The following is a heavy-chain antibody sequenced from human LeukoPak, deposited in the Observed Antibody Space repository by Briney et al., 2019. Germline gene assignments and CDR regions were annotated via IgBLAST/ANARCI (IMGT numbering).Heavy chain of an antibody. D-gene: IGHD6-19*01. CDR3: AREGRSSGWRYWFDP. Sequence: PGRSLRLSCAASGFIFSSYAMHWVRQAPGKGLEWVAVISYDGSNKYYADSVKGRFTISRDNSKNTLYLQMNSLRAEDTAVYYCAREGRSSGWRYWFDPWGQGTLVTVSS. J-gene: IGHJ5*02. CDR1: GFIFSSYA. CDR2: ISYDGSNK. V-gene: IGHV3-30-3*01.